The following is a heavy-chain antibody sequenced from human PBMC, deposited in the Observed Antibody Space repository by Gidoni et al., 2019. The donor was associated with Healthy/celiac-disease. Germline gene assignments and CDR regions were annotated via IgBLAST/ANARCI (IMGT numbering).Heavy chain of an antibody. V-gene: IGHV1-2*02. CDR2: INPNSGGT. Sequence: QVQLVQSGAEAKKPGAPVKASCKASAYTFTGYYMHWVRPAPGQGLEWMGRINPNSGGTNYAQKVRGRVTMTRETSISTAYMELSRLRSDDTAVYYCARDLAWSNSWLGDYGGKGTLVTVSS. J-gene: IGHJ4*02. CDR1: AYTFTGYY. CDR3: ARDLAWSNSWLGDY. D-gene: IGHD6-13*01.